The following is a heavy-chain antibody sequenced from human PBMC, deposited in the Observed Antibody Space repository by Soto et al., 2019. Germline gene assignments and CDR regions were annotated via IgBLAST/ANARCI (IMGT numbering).Heavy chain of an antibody. J-gene: IGHJ4*02. V-gene: IGHV4-39*02. CDR2: AHSSGGT. CDR1: GVFISSGSYF. CDR3: AKLNVGATRDTDVDS. Sequence: QLQESGPGLVKPSETLSLTCTVSGVFISSGSYFWGWIRQPPGKGLEWIGSAHSSGGTYYNPSLKSRLTISVDKSKNNFSLRLNSVTAADTAVSYCAKLNVGATRDTDVDSWRQGKLVTVSS. D-gene: IGHD1-26*01.